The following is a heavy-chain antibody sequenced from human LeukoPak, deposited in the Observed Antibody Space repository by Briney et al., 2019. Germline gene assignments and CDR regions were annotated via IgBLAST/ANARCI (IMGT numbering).Heavy chain of an antibody. J-gene: IGHJ4*02. V-gene: IGHV3-30*18. CDR2: ISYDGSNK. CDR3: AKDFLLYYYDSSGYTDY. CDR1: GFTFSSYG. D-gene: IGHD3-22*01. Sequence: QPGGSLRLSCAASGFTFSSYGMHWVRQAPGKGLEWVAVISYDGSNKYYADSVKGRFTISRDNSKNTLYLQMNSLRAEDTAVYYCAKDFLLYYYDSSGYTDYWGQGTLVTVSS.